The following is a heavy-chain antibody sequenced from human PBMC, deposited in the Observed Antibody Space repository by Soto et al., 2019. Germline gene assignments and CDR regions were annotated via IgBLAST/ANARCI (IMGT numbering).Heavy chain of an antibody. CDR1: GYTFSRYG. V-gene: IGHV1-18*01. CDR3: VKNGQPPYYCYGLDV. J-gene: IGHJ6*02. Sequence: ASVKVSCKASGYTFSRYGISWVRQAPGQGLEWMGWISGYNGDTNYAQKYHDRVSMTIDTSTGTAYMELRSLTSDDTAVYYCVKNGQPPYYCYGLDVWGQGTKVTVSS. CDR2: ISGYNGDT. D-gene: IGHD2-8*01.